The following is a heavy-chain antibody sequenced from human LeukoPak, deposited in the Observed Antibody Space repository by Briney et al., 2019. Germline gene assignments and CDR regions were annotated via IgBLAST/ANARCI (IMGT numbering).Heavy chain of an antibody. J-gene: IGHJ3*02. V-gene: IGHV3-7*01. CDR3: ARGYCSGTSCFGAFDM. CDR1: GFNFSSHW. Sequence: GGSLRLSCAASGFNFSSHWMSWVRQAPGKGLEWVANIGQDGTEKNYVDSVKGRFTISRDNAKNSLYLQMSSLRAEDTAVYHCARGYCSGTSCFGAFDMWGQGTMAPVSS. CDR2: IGQDGTEK. D-gene: IGHD2-2*01.